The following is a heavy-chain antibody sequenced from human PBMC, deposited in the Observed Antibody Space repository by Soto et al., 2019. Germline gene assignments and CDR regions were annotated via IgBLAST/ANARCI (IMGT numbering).Heavy chain of an antibody. Sequence: PGGSLRLSCAASGFTFSNAWMSWVRQAPGKGLEWVGRIKSKTDGGTTDYAAPVKGRFTISRDNSKNTLYLQMNSLRAEDTAVYYCAKTSSTIFKLFDPWGQGTLVTV. CDR1: GFTFSNAW. CDR3: AKTSSTIFKLFDP. CDR2: IKSKTDGGTT. D-gene: IGHD3-3*01. V-gene: IGHV3-15*01. J-gene: IGHJ5*02.